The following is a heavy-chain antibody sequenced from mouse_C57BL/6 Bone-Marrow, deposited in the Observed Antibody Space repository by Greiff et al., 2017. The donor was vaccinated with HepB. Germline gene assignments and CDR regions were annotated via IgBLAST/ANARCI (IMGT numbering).Heavy chain of an antibody. V-gene: IGHV10-1*01. D-gene: IGHD1-1*01. J-gene: IGHJ1*03. CDR2: IRSKSNNYAT. CDR3: VGPGGSSPWGFDV. Sequence: EVQGVESGGGLVQPKGSLKLSCAASGFSFNTYAMNWVRQAPGKGLEWVARIRSKSNNYATYYADSVKDRFTISRDDSESMLYLQMNNLKTEDPARYYCVGPGGSSPWGFDVWGTGTTVTVSS. CDR1: GFSFNTYA.